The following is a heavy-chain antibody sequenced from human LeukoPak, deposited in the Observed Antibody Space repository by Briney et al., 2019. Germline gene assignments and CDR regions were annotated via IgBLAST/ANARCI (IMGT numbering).Heavy chain of an antibody. V-gene: IGHV3-43*01. CDR3: AKDRGYYGSGSFALGV. CDR2: ISWDGGST. J-gene: IGHJ6*04. Sequence: GGSLRLSCAASGFTFDDYTMHWVRQAPGKGLEWVSLISWDGGSTYYADSVKGRFTISRDNSKNSLYLQMNSLRTEDTALYYCAKDRGYYGSGSFALGVWGKGTTVTVSS. D-gene: IGHD3-10*01. CDR1: GFTFDDYT.